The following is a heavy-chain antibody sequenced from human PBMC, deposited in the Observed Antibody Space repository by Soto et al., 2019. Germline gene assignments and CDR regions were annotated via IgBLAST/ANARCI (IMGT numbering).Heavy chain of an antibody. D-gene: IGHD7-27*01. J-gene: IGHJ3*02. CDR2: IIPIFGTA. Sequence: EASVKVSCKASGGTFSSYAISWVRQAPGQGLEWMGGIIPIFGTANYAQKFQGRVTITADESTSTAYMELSSLRSEDTAVYYCARDRKLGWGSHDAFDIWGQGTMVTVSS. V-gene: IGHV1-69*13. CDR3: ARDRKLGWGSHDAFDI. CDR1: GGTFSSYA.